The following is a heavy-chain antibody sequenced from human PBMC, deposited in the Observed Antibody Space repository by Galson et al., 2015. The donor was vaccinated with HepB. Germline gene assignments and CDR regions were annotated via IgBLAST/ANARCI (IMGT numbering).Heavy chain of an antibody. CDR3: ARLIQTGEGGRGYFDY. CDR1: GGAFSGNG. D-gene: IGHD3-16*01. J-gene: IGHJ4*01. Sequence: SVKVSCKASGGAFSGNGVSWVRQAPGQGLEWMGVIIPILGTSNYAQRLQDRVTITADKSTTTAYMELSSLRSEDTAVYYCARLIQTGEGGRGYFDYWGHGTLVTVSS. V-gene: IGHV1-69*10. CDR2: IIPILGTS.